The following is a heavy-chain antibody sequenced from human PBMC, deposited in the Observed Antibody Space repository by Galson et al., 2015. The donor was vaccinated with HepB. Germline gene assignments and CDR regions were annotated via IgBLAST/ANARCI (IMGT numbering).Heavy chain of an antibody. Sequence: SETLSLTCSVSHGSINNYYWSWIRQSPGNRLEWIGYIYYNGGTTYNPSLGYRVGMSVDTSVNQVSLWLTSVTAADTAVYYCVRHPGRGSVGYAFDLWGQGTLVTVSA. J-gene: IGHJ4*02. D-gene: IGHD5-12*01. V-gene: IGHV4-59*08. CDR3: VRHPGRGSVGYAFDL. CDR2: IYYNGGT. CDR1: HGSINNYY.